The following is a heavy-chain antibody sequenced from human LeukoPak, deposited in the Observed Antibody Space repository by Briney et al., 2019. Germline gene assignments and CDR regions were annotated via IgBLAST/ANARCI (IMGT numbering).Heavy chain of an antibody. CDR3: ARRGQQGSSGGVV. V-gene: IGHV3-7*01. J-gene: IGHJ4*02. D-gene: IGHD6-19*01. CDR2: IKYDGRGK. CDR1: GFTFSNYW. Sequence: GGSLRLSCAATGFTFSNYWMSWFRQAPGKGLEWVANIKYDGRGKQYVDSVKGRFTISRDNAKNSLYLQMNSLRAEDTAVYYCARRGQQGSSGGVVWGQGTLVTVSS.